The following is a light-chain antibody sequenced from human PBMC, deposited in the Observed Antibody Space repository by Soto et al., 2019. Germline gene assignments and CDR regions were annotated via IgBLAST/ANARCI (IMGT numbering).Light chain of an antibody. Sequence: PSSLSASVGDRVTITCRASQSISSYLNWYQQKPGKAPKLLIYAASSLQSGVPSRFSGSGSGTDFTLTISSLQPEDFATYYCQQSYSTPPITFGQGTRLEIK. CDR3: QQSYSTPPIT. J-gene: IGKJ5*01. V-gene: IGKV1-39*01. CDR2: AAS. CDR1: QSISSY.